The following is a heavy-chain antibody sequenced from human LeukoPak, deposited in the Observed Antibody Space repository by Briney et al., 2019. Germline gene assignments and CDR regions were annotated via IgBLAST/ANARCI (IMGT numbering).Heavy chain of an antibody. D-gene: IGHD5-18*01. CDR1: GFTFSSYG. CDR3: ARDATGTAMVNFDY. J-gene: IGHJ4*02. CDR2: IWYDGSNK. V-gene: IGHV3-33*01. Sequence: PGRSLRLSCAASGFTFSSYGMHWVRQAPGKGLEWVAVIWYDGSNKYYADSVKGRFTISRDNSKNTLYLQMNSLRAEDTAVYYCARDATGTAMVNFDYWGQGTLVTVSS.